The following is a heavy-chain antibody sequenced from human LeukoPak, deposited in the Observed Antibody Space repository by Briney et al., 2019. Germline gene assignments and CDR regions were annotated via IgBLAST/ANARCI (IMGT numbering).Heavy chain of an antibody. Sequence: GGSLRLSCAASGFTFSSYWMSWVRQAPGKGLEWVAVIWHDGSNKHYRDSVKGRFTITRDNSLNILFLQMDSLRADDTAVYYCARIIINSGYSYGIDFWGQGTLVTVSS. J-gene: IGHJ4*02. CDR3: ARIIINSGYSYGIDF. CDR2: IWHDGSNK. CDR1: GFTFSSYW. D-gene: IGHD5-18*01. V-gene: IGHV3-33*08.